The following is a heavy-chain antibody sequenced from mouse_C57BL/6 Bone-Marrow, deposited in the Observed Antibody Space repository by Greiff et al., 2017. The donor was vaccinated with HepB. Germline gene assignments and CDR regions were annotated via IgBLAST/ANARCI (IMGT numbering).Heavy chain of an antibody. CDR2: IYPGSGNT. J-gene: IGHJ2*01. Sequence: VKLLESGAELVRPGASVKLSCKASGYTFPDYYINWVKQRPGQGLEWIARIYPGSGNTYYNEKFKGKATLTAEKSSSTAYMQLSNLISEDSAVYFCARKGWGDYWGQGTTLTVSS. V-gene: IGHV1-76*01. CDR3: ARKGWGDY. CDR1: GYTFPDYY.